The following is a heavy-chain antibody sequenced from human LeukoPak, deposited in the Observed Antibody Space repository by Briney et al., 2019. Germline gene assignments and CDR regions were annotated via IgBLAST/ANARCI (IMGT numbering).Heavy chain of an antibody. CDR1: GGTFSNYD. Sequence: ASVKVSCKTSGGTFSNYDINWVRQATGQGLEWMGWMNPNSGNTGYAQKFQGRVTITRNTSISTAYMELSSLRSEDTAVYYCARGDWLLDTYYYMDVWGKGTTVTVSS. V-gene: IGHV1-8*03. J-gene: IGHJ6*03. D-gene: IGHD3/OR15-3a*01. CDR2: MNPNSGNT. CDR3: ARGDWLLDTYYYMDV.